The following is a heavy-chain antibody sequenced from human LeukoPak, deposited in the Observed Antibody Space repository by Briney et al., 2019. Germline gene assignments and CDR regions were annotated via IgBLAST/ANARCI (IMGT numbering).Heavy chain of an antibody. CDR1: GYTFAAYY. CDR3: ASPSSTVATFPIHY. J-gene: IGHJ4*02. Sequence: ATVTVSCKASGYTFAAYYMHWVRQAPGEGVEWMGWINPDSDVANYAQKFQGRVTFTRDSSISQAYMELSSLTSDDTAVYYCASPSSTVATFPIHYWGQGTMVTVSS. CDR2: INPDSDVA. D-gene: IGHD5-12*01. V-gene: IGHV1-2*02.